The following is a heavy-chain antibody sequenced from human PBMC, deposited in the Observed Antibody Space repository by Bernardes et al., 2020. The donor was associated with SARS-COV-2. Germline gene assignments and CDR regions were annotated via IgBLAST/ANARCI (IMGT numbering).Heavy chain of an antibody. CDR3: AKERRYNSAWYPIQFDY. Sequence: GALRLSCAASGFTFSSYAMSWVRQAPGKGLEWVSGFSGSGGDTYYADSVKGRFTISRDNSKNTLFLQMNSLRAEDTAVYYCAKERRYNSAWYPIQFDYWGQGTLVTVSS. J-gene: IGHJ4*02. CDR1: GFTFSSYA. D-gene: IGHD6-19*01. CDR2: FSGSGGDT. V-gene: IGHV3-23*01.